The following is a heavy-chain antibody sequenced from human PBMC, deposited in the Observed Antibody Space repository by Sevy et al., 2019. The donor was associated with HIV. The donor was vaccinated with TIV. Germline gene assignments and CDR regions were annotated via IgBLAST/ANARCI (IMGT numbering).Heavy chain of an antibody. CDR3: ARGQYSYGYWREFDY. CDR2: IYYSGNT. D-gene: IGHD5-18*01. V-gene: IGHV4-59*01. J-gene: IGHJ4*02. CDR1: GGSISSFY. Sequence: SETLSLTCTVSGGSISSFYWSWIRQPPGKGLEWIGYIYYSGNTNYSPSLKSRVTISLDTSNKQFSLNLSSVTAADTAVYYCARGQYSYGYWREFDYWGQGTLVTVSS.